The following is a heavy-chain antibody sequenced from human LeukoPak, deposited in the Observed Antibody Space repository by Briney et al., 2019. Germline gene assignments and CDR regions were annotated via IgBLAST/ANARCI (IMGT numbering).Heavy chain of an antibody. CDR1: GFTFSSYA. V-gene: IGHV3-23*01. CDR3: AKAGIAAAGTGPRDY. Sequence: GGSLRLSCAASGFTFSSYAMSWVRQAPGKGLEWVSAISGSGGSTYCADSVKGRFTISRDNSKNTLYLQMNSLRAEDTAVYYCAKAGIAAAGTGPRDYWGQGTLVTVSS. D-gene: IGHD6-13*01. CDR2: ISGSGGST. J-gene: IGHJ4*02.